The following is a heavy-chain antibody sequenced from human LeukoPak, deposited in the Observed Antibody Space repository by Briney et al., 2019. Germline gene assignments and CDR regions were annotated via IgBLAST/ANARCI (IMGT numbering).Heavy chain of an antibody. CDR1: GFTFSSYS. J-gene: IGHJ4*02. Sequence: PGGSLRLSCAASGFTFSSYSMNWVRQAPGKGLEWVSYISSSGSTIYYADSVKGRFTISRDNAKSSLYLQMNSLRAEDTAVYYCARSNTVKAFDYWGQGTLVTVSS. V-gene: IGHV3-48*04. D-gene: IGHD4-11*01. CDR2: ISSSGSTI. CDR3: ARSNTVKAFDY.